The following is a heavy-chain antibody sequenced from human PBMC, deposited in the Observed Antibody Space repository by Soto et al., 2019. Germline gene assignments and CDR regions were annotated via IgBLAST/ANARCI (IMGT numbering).Heavy chain of an antibody. CDR3: ARLGFVGEGDF. D-gene: IGHD3-16*01. J-gene: IGHJ4*02. Sequence: EVQLAESGGGLIQPGGSLRLSCATSGFTFSRYWIHWVRQAPGEGLVWVSRISGDGVHTDYAESVKGRFTVSRDIAKSTGYLQMNNLRAGDTAICYLARLGFVGEGDFWGQGILVTVSS. V-gene: IGHV3-74*01. CDR2: ISGDGVHT. CDR1: GFTFSRYW.